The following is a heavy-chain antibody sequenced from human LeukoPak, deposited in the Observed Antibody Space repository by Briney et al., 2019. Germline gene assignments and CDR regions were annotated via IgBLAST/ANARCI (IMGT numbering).Heavy chain of an antibody. CDR2: ISYDGSNK. Sequence: GRSLRLSCAASGFTFSSYAMHWVRQAPGKGLEWVAVISYDGSNKYYADSVKGRFTISRDNSKNTLYLQMNSLRAEDTAVYYCAGELASYYYYYGMDVWGKGTTVTVSS. CDR1: GFTFSSYA. D-gene: IGHD3-3*02. J-gene: IGHJ6*04. V-gene: IGHV3-30*04. CDR3: AGELASYYYYYGMDV.